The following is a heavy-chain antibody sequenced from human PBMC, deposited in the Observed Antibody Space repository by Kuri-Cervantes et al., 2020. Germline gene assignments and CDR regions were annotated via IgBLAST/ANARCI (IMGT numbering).Heavy chain of an antibody. Sequence: GESLKISCAASGFTFSDYYMSWIRQAPGKGLEWVSYISSSGSTIYYADSVKGRFTISRDNAKNSLYLQMNSLRAEDTAVYYCARDSRIAVAGYYYYYMDVWGKGTTVTVSS. V-gene: IGHV3-11*04. CDR2: ISSSGSTI. CDR1: GFTFSDYY. D-gene: IGHD6-19*01. J-gene: IGHJ6*03. CDR3: ARDSRIAVAGYYYYYMDV.